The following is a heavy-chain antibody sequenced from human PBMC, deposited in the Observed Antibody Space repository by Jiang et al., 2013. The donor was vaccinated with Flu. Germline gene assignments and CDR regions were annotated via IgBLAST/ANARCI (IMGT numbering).Heavy chain of an antibody. J-gene: IGHJ4*01. V-gene: IGHV5-51*01. D-gene: IGHD6-19*01. CDR1: GYNFASYW. CDR3: ARRLGAGHAGHFLDY. CDR2: VYPSDSDT. Sequence: GAEVKKPGESLKISCQASGYNFASYWIAWVRQMPRKDLEWMGIVYPSDSDTIYSPSFQGKVIISADKSISTAYLQWSSLEASDTAMYFCARRLGAGHAGHFLDYWGRGTLVTVSS.